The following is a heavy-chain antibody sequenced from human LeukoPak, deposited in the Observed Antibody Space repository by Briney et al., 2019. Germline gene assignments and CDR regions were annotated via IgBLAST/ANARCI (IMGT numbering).Heavy chain of an antibody. V-gene: IGHV1-18*01. J-gene: IGHJ4*02. D-gene: IGHD4-11*01. CDR1: GFTFSSHG. Sequence: APGKVSCKASGFTFSSHGISWGRHGPGQGLERVGWISAYNGNTNYAQKLQGRVTMTTDTSTSTAYMELRSLRSDDTAVYYCARDTTVTSLASGYWGQGTLVTVSS. CDR3: ARDTTVTSLASGY. CDR2: ISAYNGNT.